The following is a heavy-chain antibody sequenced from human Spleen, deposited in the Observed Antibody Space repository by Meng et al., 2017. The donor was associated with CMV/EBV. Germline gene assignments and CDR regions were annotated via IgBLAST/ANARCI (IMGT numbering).Heavy chain of an antibody. CDR3: AREGGYSSSTLLDY. J-gene: IGHJ4*02. Sequence: GSLRLSCGVSGASINSGNWWSWVRQSPGKGLEWIGEIHHSGTTNYNPSLKSRVTISVDKSKNQFSLKLSSVTAADTAVYYCAREGGYSSSTLLDYWGQGTLVTVSS. V-gene: IGHV4-4*02. CDR1: GASINSGNW. CDR2: IHHSGTT. D-gene: IGHD6-13*01.